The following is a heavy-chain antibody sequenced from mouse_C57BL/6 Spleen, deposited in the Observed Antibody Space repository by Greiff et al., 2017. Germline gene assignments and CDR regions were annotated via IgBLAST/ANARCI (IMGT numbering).Heavy chain of an antibody. CDR3: AIGAVVATNAMDY. V-gene: IGHV1-74*01. D-gene: IGHD1-1*01. J-gene: IGHJ4*01. CDR2: IHPSDSDT. Sequence: VQLQQPGAELVKPGASVKVSCKASGYTFTSYWMHWVKQRPGQGLEWIGRIHPSDSDTNYNQKFKGKATLTVAKSSSTAYMKLSSLTSEDAAVYYCAIGAVVATNAMDYWGQGTSVTVSS. CDR1: GYTFTSYW.